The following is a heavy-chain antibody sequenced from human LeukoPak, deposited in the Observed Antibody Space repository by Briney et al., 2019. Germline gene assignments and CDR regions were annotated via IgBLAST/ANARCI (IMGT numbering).Heavy chain of an antibody. D-gene: IGHD6-19*01. Sequence: PSETLSLTCTVSGYSISSGYYWNWIRQPAGKGLEWIGRISTGGSTNYSPSLKSRVTISVDTSKNQFYMKLSSVTAADTAVYYCARDDNQAVATNWLDPWGQGTLVTVSS. CDR3: ARDDNQAVATNWLDP. J-gene: IGHJ5*02. CDR1: GYSISSGYY. V-gene: IGHV4-61*02. CDR2: ISTGGST.